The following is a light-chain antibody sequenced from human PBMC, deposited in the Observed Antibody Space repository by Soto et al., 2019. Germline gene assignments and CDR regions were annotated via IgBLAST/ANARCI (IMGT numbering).Light chain of an antibody. CDR3: ASYAGSDTVL. CDR1: SSDVGAYNY. Sequence: QSALTQPPSASGSPGQSVTISCTGTSSDVGAYNYVSWYPQHPGKAPRLMIYEVNKRPSGVPDRFSGSKSGNTASLTVSGLQADDEADYYCASYAGSDTVLFGGGTKLTVL. V-gene: IGLV2-8*01. J-gene: IGLJ2*01. CDR2: EVN.